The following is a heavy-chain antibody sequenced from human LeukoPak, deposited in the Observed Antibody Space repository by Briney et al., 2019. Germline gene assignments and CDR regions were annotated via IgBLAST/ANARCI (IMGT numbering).Heavy chain of an antibody. CDR2: IYYSGST. Sequence: PSETLSLTCTVSGGSISSYYWSWIRQPPGKGLEWIAFIYYSGSTKYNPSLKSRVTISVDTSKNQFSLRLSSVIAADTAVYYCARHFVTHPHYFDYWGQGTLVTVSS. J-gene: IGHJ4*02. CDR3: ARHFVTHPHYFDY. CDR1: GGSISSYY. V-gene: IGHV4-59*08. D-gene: IGHD2-21*01.